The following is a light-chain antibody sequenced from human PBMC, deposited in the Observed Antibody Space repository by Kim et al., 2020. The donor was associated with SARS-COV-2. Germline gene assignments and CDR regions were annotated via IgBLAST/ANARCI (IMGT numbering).Light chain of an antibody. CDR3: QQYGSSPCT. CDR2: AAS. CDR1: QSISGTY. Sequence: EVVLTQSPGTLSLSPGERATLSCRASQSISGTYLAWYQQKPGQAPRLLIYAASDRATGIPDRFSGSGYGTDFTLTISRVETEDFALYYCQQYGSSPCTFGQGTKVDIK. V-gene: IGKV3-20*01. J-gene: IGKJ2*02.